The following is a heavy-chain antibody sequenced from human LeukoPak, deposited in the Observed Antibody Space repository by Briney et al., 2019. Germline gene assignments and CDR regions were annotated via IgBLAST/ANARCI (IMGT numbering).Heavy chain of an antibody. CDR1: GGSISGYY. Sequence: KTSETLSLTCTVSGGSISGYYWSWIRQAPGKGLEWIGYIYYSGSTNYNPSLRSRLTISVDMSKNQFSLQLSSVTAADTAVYYCAKENVGGRRNFDYWGQGTLVTVSS. CDR2: IYYSGST. CDR3: AKENVGGRRNFDY. D-gene: IGHD1-14*01. V-gene: IGHV4-59*12. J-gene: IGHJ4*02.